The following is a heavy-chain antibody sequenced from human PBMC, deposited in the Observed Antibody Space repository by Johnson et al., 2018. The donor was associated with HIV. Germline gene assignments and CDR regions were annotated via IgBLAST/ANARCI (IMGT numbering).Heavy chain of an antibody. Sequence: QMLLVESGGGLVQPGGSLRLSCAASGFTFSSYGMHWVRQAPGKGLEWVAVTSNDGSNKYYADSVKGRFTISRDNSKNTLYLQMNSLRAEDTAVYYCATYYYDSSGYSYAFDIWGQGTMVTVSS. CDR1: GFTFSSYG. J-gene: IGHJ3*02. V-gene: IGHV3-30*03. CDR3: ATYYYDSSGYSYAFDI. D-gene: IGHD3-22*01. CDR2: TSNDGSNK.